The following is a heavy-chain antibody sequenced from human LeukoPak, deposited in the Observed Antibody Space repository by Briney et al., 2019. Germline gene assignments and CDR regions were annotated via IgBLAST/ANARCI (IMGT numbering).Heavy chain of an antibody. CDR2: IIPILGIA. J-gene: IGHJ6*02. V-gene: IGHV1-69*04. CDR1: GGTFSSYA. Sequence: SVKVSCKASGGTFSSYAISWVRQAPGQGLEWMGRIIPILGIANYAQKFQGRVTITADKSTSTAYMELSSLRSEDTAVYYCARDMGDTAMVTDYFYYGMDVWGQGTTVTVSS. D-gene: IGHD5-18*01. CDR3: ARDMGDTAMVTDYFYYGMDV.